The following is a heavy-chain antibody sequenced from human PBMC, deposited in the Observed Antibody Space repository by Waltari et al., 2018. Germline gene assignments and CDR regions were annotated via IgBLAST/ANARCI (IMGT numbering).Heavy chain of an antibody. J-gene: IGHJ4*02. CDR3: ARDLHSGGFDY. Sequence: QVQLQESGPGLVKPSETLSLTCTVSGYSISSGYYWGWIRQPPGKGLEWIGSIYHSGSTYYNPSLKSRVTISVDTSKNQFSLKLSSVTAADTAVYYCARDLHSGGFDYWGQGTLVTVSS. V-gene: IGHV4-38-2*02. CDR1: GYSISSGYY. D-gene: IGHD3-16*01. CDR2: IYHSGST.